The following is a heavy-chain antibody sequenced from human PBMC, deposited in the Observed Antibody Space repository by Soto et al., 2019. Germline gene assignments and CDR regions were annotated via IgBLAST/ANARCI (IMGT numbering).Heavy chain of an antibody. J-gene: IGHJ6*02. D-gene: IGHD3-22*01. CDR1: GFTFSSYG. CDR2: IWYDGSNK. V-gene: IGHV3-33*01. Sequence: PGGSLRLSCAASGFTFSSYGMHWVRQAPGKGLEWVAVIWYDGSNKYYADSVKGRFTISRDNSKNTLYLQMNSLRAEDTAVYYCARDDYYDSSGYYFYYYGMDVWGQGTTVTVSS. CDR3: ARDDYYDSSGYYFYYYGMDV.